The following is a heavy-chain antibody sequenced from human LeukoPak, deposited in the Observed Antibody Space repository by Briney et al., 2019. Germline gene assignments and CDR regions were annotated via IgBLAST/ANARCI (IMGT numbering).Heavy chain of an antibody. Sequence: PGGSLRLYCAASGFTFSSYAMHWVRQAPGKGLEWVAVISYDGSNKYYADSVKGRFTISRDNSKNTLYLQMNSLRAEDTAVYYCARDRIAVARFDYWGQGTLVTVSS. V-gene: IGHV3-30-3*01. CDR3: ARDRIAVARFDY. J-gene: IGHJ4*02. CDR2: ISYDGSNK. D-gene: IGHD6-19*01. CDR1: GFTFSSYA.